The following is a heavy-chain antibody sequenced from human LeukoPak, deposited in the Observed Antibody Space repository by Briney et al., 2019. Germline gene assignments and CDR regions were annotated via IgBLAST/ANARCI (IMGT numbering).Heavy chain of an antibody. CDR1: GGSISSGGYY. Sequence: NPSETLSLTCTVSGGSISSGGYYWSWIRQHPGKGLGWIGYIYYSGSTYYNPSLKSRVTISVDTSKNQFSLKLSSVTAADTAVYYCARTPMHYYDSSGYSDYWGQGTLVTVSS. CDR2: IYYSGST. V-gene: IGHV4-31*03. D-gene: IGHD3-22*01. CDR3: ARTPMHYYDSSGYSDY. J-gene: IGHJ4*02.